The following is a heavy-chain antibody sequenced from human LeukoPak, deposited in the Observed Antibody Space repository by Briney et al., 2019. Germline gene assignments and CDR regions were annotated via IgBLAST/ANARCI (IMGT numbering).Heavy chain of an antibody. D-gene: IGHD6-13*01. CDR2: LYNSGSGTT. V-gene: IGHV4-59*01. CDR3: ARDSSWSPYAFDI. J-gene: IGHJ3*02. Sequence: SETLSLTCTVSGGSISGYYCFWIRQSPGKALESIGYLYNSGSGTTNYSPSLKSRVTVSVDTSKNQFSLKLSSVTAADTAVYYCARDSSWSPYAFDIWGQGTMVTVSS. CDR1: GGSISGYY.